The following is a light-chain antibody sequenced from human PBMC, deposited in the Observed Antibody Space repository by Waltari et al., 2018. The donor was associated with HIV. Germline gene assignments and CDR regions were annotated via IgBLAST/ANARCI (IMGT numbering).Light chain of an antibody. CDR2: SNS. CDR1: RTNIDANT. V-gene: IGLV1-44*01. CDR3: ASWDDSLNGWV. Sequence: HSVLTQPPPVSGTPGQRVSISCSTIRTNIDANTVNRYQQFPGMAPKLVVWSNSHRPTGVSARFSGSKSGTSASLAISGLQSEDEADYYCASWDDSLNGWVFGGGTTLTVL. J-gene: IGLJ3*02.